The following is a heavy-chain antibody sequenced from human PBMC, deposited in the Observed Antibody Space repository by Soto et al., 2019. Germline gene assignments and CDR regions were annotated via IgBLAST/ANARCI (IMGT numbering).Heavy chain of an antibody. CDR2: INHSGST. D-gene: IGHD5-12*01. V-gene: IGHV4-34*01. J-gene: IGHJ6*03. CDR3: ARGGRGVATIFYYYYYMDV. CDR1: GGSFSGYY. Sequence: QVQLQQWGAGLLKPSETLSLTCAVYGGSFSGYYWSWIRQPPGKGLEWIGEINHSGSTNDNPSLKSRVTISVATSKNQFSLKLGSVTAADTAVYYCARGGRGVATIFYYYYYMDVWGKGTTVTVSS.